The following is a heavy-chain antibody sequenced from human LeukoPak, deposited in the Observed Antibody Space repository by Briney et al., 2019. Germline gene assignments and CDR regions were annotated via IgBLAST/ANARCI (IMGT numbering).Heavy chain of an antibody. CDR3: ARLAAAVAAAKDDY. D-gene: IGHD6-19*01. V-gene: IGHV3-21*01. CDR1: GFTFSSYS. CDR2: ISSSSSYI. Sequence: PGGSLRLSCAASGFTFSSYSMNWVRQAPGKGLEWVSSISSSSSYIYYADSVKGRFTISRDNSKNTLYLQMNSLRAEDTAVYYCARLAAAVAAAKDDYWGQGTLVTVSS. J-gene: IGHJ4*02.